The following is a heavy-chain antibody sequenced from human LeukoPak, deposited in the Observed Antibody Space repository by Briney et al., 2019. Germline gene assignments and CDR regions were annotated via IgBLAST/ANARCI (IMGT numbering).Heavy chain of an antibody. V-gene: IGHV4-39*07. CDR1: GGSISSSSYY. Sequence: PSETLSLTCTVSGGSISSSSYYWGWIRQPPGKGLEWIGSIYYSGSTYYNPSLKSRVTISVDTSKNQFSLKLSSVTAADTAVYYCARVGERITIFGVVITPIFDYWGQGTLVTVSS. J-gene: IGHJ4*02. D-gene: IGHD3-3*01. CDR3: ARVGERITIFGVVITPIFDY. CDR2: IYYSGST.